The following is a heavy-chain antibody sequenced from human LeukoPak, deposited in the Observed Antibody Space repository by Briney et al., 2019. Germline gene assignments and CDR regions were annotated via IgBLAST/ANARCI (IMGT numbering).Heavy chain of an antibody. CDR1: GFTVSSNY. V-gene: IGHV3-53*01. J-gene: IGHJ4*02. CDR3: AMITFGGVIVN. Sequence: GSLRLSCAASGFTVSSNYMSWVRQAPGKGLEWVSVIYSGGSTYYADSVKGRFTISRDNSKNTLYLQMNSLRAEDTAVYYCAMITFGGVIVNWGQGTLVTVSS. CDR2: IYSGGST. D-gene: IGHD3-16*02.